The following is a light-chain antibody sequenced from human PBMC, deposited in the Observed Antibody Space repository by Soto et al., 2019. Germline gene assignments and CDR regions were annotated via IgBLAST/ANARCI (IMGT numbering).Light chain of an antibody. J-gene: IGKJ2*02. Sequence: EIVLTQSPGTLSLSPGERATLSCRASQSVTASYLAWYQQKPGQAPRLLIYGASTRATGIPDRFSGSGSGTDFTLTISSLEPEDFAVYYCHQYGVSSWTFGQGTNLEIK. V-gene: IGKV3-20*01. CDR2: GAS. CDR3: HQYGVSSWT. CDR1: QSVTASY.